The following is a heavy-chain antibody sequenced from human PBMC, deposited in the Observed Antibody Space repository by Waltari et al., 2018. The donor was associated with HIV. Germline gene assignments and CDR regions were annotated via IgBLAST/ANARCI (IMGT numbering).Heavy chain of an antibody. CDR1: GGSVSSYY. CDR3: ASSSTGGYGSGLTY. CDR2: ISYSGGT. V-gene: IGHV4-59*02. J-gene: IGHJ4*02. D-gene: IGHD2-15*01. Sequence: QVQLQESCPGLVKPSATLSLTCTVSGGSVSSYYWRWIRQPPLKGLNWIGYISYSGGTNNNPSPMTRDTITLDTSKSQFSLDLNAVTAAYTAVYFGASSSTGGYGSGLTYGGQGTLVTVSS.